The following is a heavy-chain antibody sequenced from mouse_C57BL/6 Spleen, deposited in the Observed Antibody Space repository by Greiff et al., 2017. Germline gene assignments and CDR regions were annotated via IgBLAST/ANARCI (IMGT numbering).Heavy chain of an antibody. Sequence: QVQLQQPGAELVMPGASVKLSCKASGYTFTSYWMHWVKQRPGQGLEWIGEIDPSDSYTNYNQKFKGKSTLTVDKSSSTAYMQLSSLTSEDSAVYYGACGDGSGYGGTWFDYWGQGTLVTVSA. V-gene: IGHV1-69*01. CDR3: ACGDGSGYGGTWFDY. J-gene: IGHJ3*01. D-gene: IGHD3-2*02. CDR1: GYTFTSYW. CDR2: IDPSDSYT.